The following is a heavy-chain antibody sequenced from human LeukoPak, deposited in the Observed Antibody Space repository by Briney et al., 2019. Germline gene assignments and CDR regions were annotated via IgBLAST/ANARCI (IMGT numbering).Heavy chain of an antibody. D-gene: IGHD2-21*02. V-gene: IGHV3-23*01. CDR3: AKALAYCGGDCYQTPYFDY. CDR2: ISGSGGST. Sequence: PGRSLRLSCAASGFTFSSYAMSWVRQAPGKGLEWVSAISGSGGSTYYADSVKGRFTISRDNSKNTLYLQVNSLRAEDTAVYYCAKALAYCGGDCYQTPYFDYWGQGTLVTVSS. J-gene: IGHJ4*02. CDR1: GFTFSSYA.